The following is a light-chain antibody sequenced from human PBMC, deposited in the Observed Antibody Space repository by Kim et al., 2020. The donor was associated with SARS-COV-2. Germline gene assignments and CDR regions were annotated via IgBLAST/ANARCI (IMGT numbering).Light chain of an antibody. CDR1: SLRSYY. CDR2: GKN. CDR3: NSRDSSGNHLV. Sequence: ALGQTVRITCQGDSLRSYYASWYQQKPGQAPVLVIYGKNNRPSGIPDRFSGSSSGNTASLTITGAQAEDEADYYRNSRDSSGNHLVFGGGTKLTVL. J-gene: IGLJ2*01. V-gene: IGLV3-19*01.